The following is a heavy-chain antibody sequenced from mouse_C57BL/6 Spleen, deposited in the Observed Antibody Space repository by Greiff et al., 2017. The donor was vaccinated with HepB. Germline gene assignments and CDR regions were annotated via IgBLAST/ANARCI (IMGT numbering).Heavy chain of an antibody. D-gene: IGHD4-1*01. V-gene: IGHV5-6*01. CDR1: GFTFSSYG. CDR2: ISSGGSYT. CDR3: ARVTGTHWYFDV. J-gene: IGHJ1*03. Sequence: EVKVVESGGDLVKPGGSLKLSCAASGFTFSSYGMSWVRQTPDKRLEWVATISSGGSYTYYPDSVKGRFTISRDNAKNTLYLQMSSLKSEDTAMYYCARVTGTHWYFDVWGTGTTVTVSS.